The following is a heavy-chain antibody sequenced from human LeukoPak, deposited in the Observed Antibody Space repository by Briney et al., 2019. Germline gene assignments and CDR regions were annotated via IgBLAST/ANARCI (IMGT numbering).Heavy chain of an antibody. CDR2: INPNSGGT. CDR1: GYTFTGYY. D-gene: IGHD3-3*01. J-gene: IGHJ4*02. CDR3: ALNRIYYDFWSGYYDY. Sequence: ASVKVCCKASGYTFTGYYMHWVRQAPGQGLEWMGWINPNSGGTNYAQKFQGRVTMTRDTSISTAYMELSRLRSDDTAVYYCALNRIYYDFWSGYYDYWGQGTLVTVSS. V-gene: IGHV1-2*02.